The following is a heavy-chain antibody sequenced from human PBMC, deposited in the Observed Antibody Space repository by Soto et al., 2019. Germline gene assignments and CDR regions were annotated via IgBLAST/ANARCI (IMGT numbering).Heavy chain of an antibody. V-gene: IGHV3-53*01. J-gene: IGHJ4*02. CDR1: GFTVSSNY. CDR2: IYSGGST. D-gene: IGHD2-21*02. Sequence: GGSLRLSCAASGFTVSSNYMSWVRQAPGKGLEWVSVIYSGGSTYYADSVKGRFTISRDNSKNTLYLQMNSLRAEDTAVYYCARVFCGGDCPYYFDYWGQGTLVTVSS. CDR3: ARVFCGGDCPYYFDY.